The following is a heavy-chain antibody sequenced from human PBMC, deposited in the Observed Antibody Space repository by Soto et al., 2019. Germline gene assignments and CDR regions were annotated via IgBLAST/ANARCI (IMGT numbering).Heavy chain of an antibody. J-gene: IGHJ4*02. CDR2: INHSGST. Sequence: SETLSLTCAVYGGSFSGYYWRWIRQPPGKGLEWIGEINHSGSTNYNPSLKSRVTISVDTSKNQFSLKLSSVTAADTAVYYCARLRRGRHIVVVTAIRLYYFDYWGQGTLVTVS. V-gene: IGHV4-34*01. CDR3: ARLRRGRHIVVVTAIRLYYFDY. D-gene: IGHD2-21*02. CDR1: GGSFSGYY.